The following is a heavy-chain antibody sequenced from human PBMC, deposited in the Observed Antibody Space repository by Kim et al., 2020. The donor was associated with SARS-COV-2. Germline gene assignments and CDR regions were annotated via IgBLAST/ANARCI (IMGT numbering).Heavy chain of an antibody. Sequence: ASVKVSCKASGYTFTSYGISWVRQAPGQGLEWMGWISAYNGNTNYAQKLQGRVTMTTDTSTSTAYMELRSLRSDDTAVYYCARSGNGYCSTSCYGYWGQGTLVTVSS. V-gene: IGHV1-18*04. CDR1: GYTFTSYG. CDR2: ISAYNGNT. J-gene: IGHJ4*02. CDR3: ARSGNGYCSTSCYGY. D-gene: IGHD2-2*01.